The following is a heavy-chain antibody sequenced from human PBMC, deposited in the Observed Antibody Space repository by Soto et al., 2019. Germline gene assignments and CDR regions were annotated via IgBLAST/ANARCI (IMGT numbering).Heavy chain of an antibody. V-gene: IGHV3-23*01. CDR1: GFTFSSYA. CDR3: AKRGRTGVARDAFGI. J-gene: IGHJ3*02. Sequence: EVQLLESGGGLVQPGGSLGVSCAASGFTFSSYAMSWVRQAPGKGLEWVSFISGSGGSTYYADSVKGRFTISRDNSKNTVYLEMNSLRAEDTAVYYCAKRGRTGVARDAFGIWGQGTLVTVSS. D-gene: IGHD1-1*01. CDR2: ISGSGGST.